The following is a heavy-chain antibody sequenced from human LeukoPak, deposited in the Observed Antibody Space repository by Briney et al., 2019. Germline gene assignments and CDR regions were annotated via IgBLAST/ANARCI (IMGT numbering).Heavy chain of an antibody. CDR1: GGSFSSGSYY. D-gene: IGHD4-17*01. J-gene: IGHJ3*02. V-gene: IGHV4-61*01. Sequence: PSETLSLTCTVSGGSFSSGSYYWSWIRQPPGKGLEWIGYIYYSGSTNYNPSLKSRVTISVDTSKNQFSLKLSSVTAADTAVYYCARARTYTVTYDAFDIWGQGTMVTVSS. CDR3: ARARTYTVTYDAFDI. CDR2: IYYSGST.